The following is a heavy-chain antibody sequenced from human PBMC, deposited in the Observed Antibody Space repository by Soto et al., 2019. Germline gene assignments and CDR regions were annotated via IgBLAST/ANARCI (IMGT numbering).Heavy chain of an antibody. D-gene: IGHD2-2*01. CDR1: GGTFSSYT. Sequence: QVQLVQSGAEVKKPGSSVKVSCKASGGTFSSYTISWVRQAPGQGLEWMGRIIPILGIANYAQKFQGRVTVNGGKSQSTAYPGPRRGGSAASAVDLWAGDGGGVVVPAADWYFDLWGRGTLVTVSS. V-gene: IGHV1-69*02. CDR2: IIPILGIA. J-gene: IGHJ2*01. CDR3: AGDGGGVVVPAADWYFDL.